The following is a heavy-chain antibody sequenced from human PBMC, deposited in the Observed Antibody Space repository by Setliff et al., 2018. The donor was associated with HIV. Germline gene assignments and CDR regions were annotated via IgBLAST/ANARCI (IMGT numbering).Heavy chain of an antibody. CDR3: AKDSTKLGWSSTSLKWGY. V-gene: IGHV1-18*01. J-gene: IGHJ4*02. CDR1: GYTFTSHG. Sequence: GASVKVSCKASGYTFTSHGISWVRQAPGQGLEWMGWISAYSANTNYAQKLQGRVTMTTDTSTSTAYMELSSLRSEDTAVYYCAKDSTKLGWSSTSLKWGYWGQGTLVTVSS. CDR2: ISAYSANT. D-gene: IGHD2-2*01.